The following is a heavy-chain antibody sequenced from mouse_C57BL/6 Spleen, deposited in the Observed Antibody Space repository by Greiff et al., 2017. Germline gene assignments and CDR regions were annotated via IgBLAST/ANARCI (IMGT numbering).Heavy chain of an antibody. Sequence: VQLQQPGTELVKPGASVKLSCKASGYTFTSYWMHWVKQRPGQGLEWIGNINPSNGGTNYNEKFKSKATLTVDKASSTAYMQLSSLTSEDAAVYDWARPYGNYFDAMDYWGQGTSVTVSS. CDR1: GYTFTSYW. V-gene: IGHV1-53*01. J-gene: IGHJ4*01. CDR2: INPSNGGT. CDR3: ARPYGNYFDAMDY. D-gene: IGHD2-1*01.